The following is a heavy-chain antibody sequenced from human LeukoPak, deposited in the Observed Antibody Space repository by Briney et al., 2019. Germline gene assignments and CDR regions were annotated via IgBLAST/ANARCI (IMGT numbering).Heavy chain of an antibody. D-gene: IGHD3-10*01. Sequence: ASVKVSCKASGYTFTSYGISWVRQAPGQGLEWMGWISAYIGNTKYAQKIQGRVTMTTDTSTSTAYMELRSLRSDDTAVYFCVRGRFGEWDNWFDPWGQGTLVTVSS. J-gene: IGHJ5*02. CDR3: VRGRFGEWDNWFDP. CDR1: GYTFTSYG. V-gene: IGHV1-18*01. CDR2: ISAYIGNT.